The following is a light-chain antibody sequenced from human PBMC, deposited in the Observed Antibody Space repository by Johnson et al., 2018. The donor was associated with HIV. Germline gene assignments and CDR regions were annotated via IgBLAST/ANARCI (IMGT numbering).Light chain of an antibody. V-gene: IGLV1-51*02. CDR3: GVWDTSLSPHFV. Sequence: QFVLTQPPSVSAAPGQRVNISCSGHSSNIENYFVSWYQQLPGAAPILLIYEDYKRPSGIPDRFSGSKSGASATLGITGLQPGDEADYYCGVWDTSLSPHFVFGTGTTITVL. J-gene: IGLJ1*01. CDR2: EDY. CDR1: SSNIENYF.